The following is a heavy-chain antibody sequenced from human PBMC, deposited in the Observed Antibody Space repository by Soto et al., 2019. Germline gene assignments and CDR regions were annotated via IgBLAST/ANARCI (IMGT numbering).Heavy chain of an antibody. CDR3: ARSVCTGAYCYSWPFNYGVDV. J-gene: IGHJ6*02. D-gene: IGHD2-15*01. Sequence: QVQLVEFGGGVVQPGGSLRLSCTTAGFPFNPYDMQWVRQAPGKGLEWVAIIWYDGSKKYYADTLRGRFTISRDNSKNTLYLQMNSLRAEYTALYYCARSVCTGAYCYSWPFNYGVDVWGQGTTVTVSS. CDR1: GFPFNPYD. V-gene: IGHV3-33*08. CDR2: IWYDGSKK.